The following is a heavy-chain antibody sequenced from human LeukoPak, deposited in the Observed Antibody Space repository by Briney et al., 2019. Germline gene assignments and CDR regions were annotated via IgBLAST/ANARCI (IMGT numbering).Heavy chain of an antibody. V-gene: IGHV1-2*02. J-gene: IGHJ6*02. CDR2: INPNSGGT. CDR3: ARVLVGGPNYDFWSGYPKRYGVDV. Sequence: GASVKVSCKASGYTFTGYYMHWVRQAPGQGLEWMGWINPNSGGTNYAQKFQGRVTMTRDTSISTAYMELSRLRSDDTAVYYCARVLVGGPNYDFWSGYPKRYGVDVWGQGTTVTVSS. CDR1: GYTFTGYY. D-gene: IGHD3-3*01.